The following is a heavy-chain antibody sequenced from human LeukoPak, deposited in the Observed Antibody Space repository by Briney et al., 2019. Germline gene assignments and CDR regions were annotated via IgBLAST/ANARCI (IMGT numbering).Heavy chain of an antibody. CDR1: GYTFTSCG. CDR2: ISAYNGNT. V-gene: IGHV1-18*01. Sequence: GPSVKLCCYGSGYTFTSCGISMVRHGHGQGIEWKWWISAYNGNTNYAQKLQGRATMTTDTSTSTAYMELRSLRSVDTAVYYCARGIVGIAAEVGMDVWGQGTTVTVSS. CDR3: ARGIVGIAAEVGMDV. D-gene: IGHD6-13*01. J-gene: IGHJ6*02.